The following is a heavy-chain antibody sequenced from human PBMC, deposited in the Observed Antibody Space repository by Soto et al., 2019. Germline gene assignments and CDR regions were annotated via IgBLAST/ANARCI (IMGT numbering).Heavy chain of an antibody. D-gene: IGHD6-13*01. V-gene: IGHV3-53*01. Sequence: GGSLRLSCAASGFTVSSNYMSWFRQAPGKGLEWGSVIYSGGSTYYADSVKGRFTISRDNSKNTLYLQMNSLRAEDTAVYYCARRSREAGYYHDGLDVPAQGTSVT. CDR3: ARRSREAGYYHDGLDV. CDR2: IYSGGST. J-gene: IGHJ6*02. CDR1: GFTVSSNY.